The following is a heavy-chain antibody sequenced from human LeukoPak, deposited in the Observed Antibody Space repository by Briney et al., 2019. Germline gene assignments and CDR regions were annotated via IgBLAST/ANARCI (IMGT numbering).Heavy chain of an antibody. V-gene: IGHV7-4-1*02. D-gene: IGHD1-26*01. J-gene: IGHJ4*02. Sequence: ASVKVSCKASGYTFTSYAMNWVRQAPGQGLEWMGWINTNTGNPTYAQGFTGRFVFSLDTSVSTAYLQISSLKTEDTAVYYCARASDIRVGATSRGYYFDYWGQGTLVTVSS. CDR3: ARASDIRVGATSRGYYFDY. CDR1: GYTFTSYA. CDR2: INTNTGNP.